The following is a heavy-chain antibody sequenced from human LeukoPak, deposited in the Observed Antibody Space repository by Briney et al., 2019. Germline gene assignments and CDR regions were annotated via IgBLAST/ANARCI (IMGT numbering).Heavy chain of an antibody. CDR2: ISWNSGSI. CDR1: GFTFDDYA. CDR3: AKDTTPYSSSSEGLDY. D-gene: IGHD6-6*01. V-gene: IGHV3-9*03. Sequence: GGSLRLSCAASGFTFDDYAMHWVRQAPGKGLEWVSGISWNSGSIGYADSVKGRFTISRDNAKNSLYLQMNSLRAEDMALYYCAKDTTPYSSSSEGLDYWGQGTLVTVSS. J-gene: IGHJ4*02.